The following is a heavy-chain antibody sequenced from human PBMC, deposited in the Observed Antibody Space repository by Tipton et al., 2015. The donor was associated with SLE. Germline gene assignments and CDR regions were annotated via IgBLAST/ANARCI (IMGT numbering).Heavy chain of an antibody. CDR2: IYYSGST. J-gene: IGHJ4*02. V-gene: IGHV4-59*12. CDR3: ASLVWGSGSYLRDY. D-gene: IGHD3-10*01. CDR1: GGSISSCY. Sequence: LRLSCTVSGGSISSCYWSWIRQPPGKGLEWIGYIYYSGSTNYNPSLKSRVTISVDASKNQFSLKLSSVTAADTAVYYCASLVWGSGSYLRDYWGQGTLVTVSS.